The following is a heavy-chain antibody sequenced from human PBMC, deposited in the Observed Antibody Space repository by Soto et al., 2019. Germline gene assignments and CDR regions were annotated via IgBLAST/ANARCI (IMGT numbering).Heavy chain of an antibody. J-gene: IGHJ4*02. CDR2: ITPYNGNV. V-gene: IGHV1-45*02. Sequence: QMQLLQSGAEVKKTGSSVKISCKTSGWIFTFQYLHWVRQAPGQGLEWLGWITPYNGNVKYAQHFQGRISLTRDNSLTPLFLESRDLRPEDTGLYDCARSATSGDQHFIDSWGQGTLVTVSS. CDR1: GWIFTFQY. D-gene: IGHD7-27*01. CDR3: ARSATSGDQHFIDS.